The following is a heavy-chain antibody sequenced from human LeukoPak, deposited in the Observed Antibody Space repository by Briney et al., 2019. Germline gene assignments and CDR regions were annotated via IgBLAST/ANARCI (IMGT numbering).Heavy chain of an antibody. V-gene: IGHV3-53*01. Sequence: GGSLRLSCAASGFTVSSNYMSWVRQAPGKGLEWVSVIYSDGGTDYGDSVKGRFTISTDNSKRTLYLQMNNLRAEDTAVYYCAREFGSAQYYFDYWGQGTLVTVSS. J-gene: IGHJ4*02. CDR2: IYSDGGT. CDR1: GFTVSSNY. CDR3: AREFGSAQYYFDY. D-gene: IGHD3-16*01.